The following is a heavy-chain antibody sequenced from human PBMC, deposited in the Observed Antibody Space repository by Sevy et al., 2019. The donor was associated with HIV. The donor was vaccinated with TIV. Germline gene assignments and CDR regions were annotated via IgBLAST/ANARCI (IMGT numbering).Heavy chain of an antibody. CDR3: ARTGGYCSGGSCSQKLGGYFDY. CDR1: GGSFSGYY. CDR2: INHSGST. J-gene: IGHJ4*02. D-gene: IGHD2-15*01. V-gene: IGHV4-34*01. Sequence: SETLSLTCAVYGGSFSGYYWSWIRQPPGKGLEWIGEINHSGSTNYNPSLKSRVTISVDTSKNQFSLKLGSVTAADTAVYYCARTGGYCSGGSCSQKLGGYFDYWGQGTLVTVSS.